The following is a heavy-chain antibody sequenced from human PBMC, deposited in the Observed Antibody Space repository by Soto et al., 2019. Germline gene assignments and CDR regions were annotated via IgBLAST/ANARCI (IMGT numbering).Heavy chain of an antibody. CDR2: ISYDGTNQ. CDR1: GFTFSSYA. D-gene: IGHD6-13*01. J-gene: IGHJ4*02. Sequence: QLHLVESGGGVVQPGRSLRLSCAASGFTFSSYALHWVRQAPGKGLEWVALISYDGTNQYYADSVKGRFTVSRDDSKSTMYLQMNSLRIEDTAVYYCARTFSSTWLVARYWGQGTLVTVSS. V-gene: IGHV3-30-3*01. CDR3: ARTFSSTWLVARY.